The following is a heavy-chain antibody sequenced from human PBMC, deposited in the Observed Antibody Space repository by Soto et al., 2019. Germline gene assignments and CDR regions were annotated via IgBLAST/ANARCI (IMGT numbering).Heavy chain of an antibody. CDR1: GGTFSSYT. CDR2: IIPILGIA. Sequence: SVKVSCKASGGTFSSYTISWVRQAPGQGLEWMGRIIPILGIANYAQKFQGRVTITADKSTSTAYMELSSLRSEDTAVYYCARSPRRGDNWFDPWGQGTLVT. CDR3: ARSPRRGDNWFDP. V-gene: IGHV1-69*02. J-gene: IGHJ5*02.